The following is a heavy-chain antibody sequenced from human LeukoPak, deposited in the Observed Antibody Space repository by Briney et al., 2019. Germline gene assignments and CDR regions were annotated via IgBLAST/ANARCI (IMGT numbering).Heavy chain of an antibody. J-gene: IGHJ4*02. CDR1: GYTFTSYY. V-gene: IGHV1-46*01. CDR2: INPSGGGT. CDR3: ARDGRRRFFDY. Sequence: ASVKVSCKASGYTFTSYYMHWVRQAPGQGLEWMGIINPSGGGTSYAQKFQGRVTVTRDTSTSTVYMELSSLRSEDTAVYYCARDGRRRFFDYWGQGTLVTVSS.